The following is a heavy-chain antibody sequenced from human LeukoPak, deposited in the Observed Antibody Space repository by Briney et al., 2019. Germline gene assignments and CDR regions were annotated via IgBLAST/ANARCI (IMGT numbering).Heavy chain of an antibody. CDR3: AKGRGYYSPDY. CDR2: ISHHGSNK. Sequence: PGGSLRLSCVASGFTFSTYGMNWVRQAPGKGLEWVAVISHHGSNKFYADSVKGRFTISRDNSNNMVYLQMNSLRAEDTALYYCAKGRGYYSPDYWGQGTLVTVSS. CDR1: GFTFSTYG. V-gene: IGHV3-30*18. J-gene: IGHJ4*02. D-gene: IGHD3-22*01.